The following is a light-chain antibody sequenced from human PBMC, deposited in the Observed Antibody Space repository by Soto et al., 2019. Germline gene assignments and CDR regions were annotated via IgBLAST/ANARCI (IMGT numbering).Light chain of an antibody. V-gene: IGKV3-20*01. CDR1: ERIYSAY. CDR3: QQYGNSPIT. Sequence: LSKSPGTVSLSGRERANLSCRSSERIYSAYLGWYQQKPGQAPRLLIYGTSSRATGIPDRFSGSGSGTEFTLTISRLEPEDFAVYYCQQYGNSPITFGQGRLLE. J-gene: IGKJ5*01. CDR2: GTS.